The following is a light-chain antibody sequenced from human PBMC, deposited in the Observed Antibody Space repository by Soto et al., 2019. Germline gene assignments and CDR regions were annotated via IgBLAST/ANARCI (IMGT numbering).Light chain of an antibody. CDR3: KSYTTGAYI. CDR1: SSDIGAYNF. Sequence: QSALTQPASVSGSPGQSITISCTGTSSDIGAYNFVSWYQHHPGKVPKVIISEVNNRPSGVSDRFSGSKSGNTAYLTISGLQAEDEADYYCKSYTTGAYIFGSGTKVTVL. CDR2: EVN. J-gene: IGLJ1*01. V-gene: IGLV2-14*01.